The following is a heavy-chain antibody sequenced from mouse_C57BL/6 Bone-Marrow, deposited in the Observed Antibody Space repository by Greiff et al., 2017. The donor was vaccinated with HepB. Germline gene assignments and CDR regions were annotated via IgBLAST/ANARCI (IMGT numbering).Heavy chain of an antibody. V-gene: IGHV1-53*01. D-gene: IGHD1-1*01. CDR3: ARKTTTVVAWDAMDY. Sequence: QVQLQQPGTELVKPGASVKLSCKASGYTFTSYWMHWVKQRPGQGLEWIGNINPSNGGTNYNEKFKSKATLTVDKSSSTAYMQLSSLTSEDSAVYYCARKTTTVVAWDAMDYWGQGTSVTVSS. CDR2: INPSNGGT. CDR1: GYTFTSYW. J-gene: IGHJ4*01.